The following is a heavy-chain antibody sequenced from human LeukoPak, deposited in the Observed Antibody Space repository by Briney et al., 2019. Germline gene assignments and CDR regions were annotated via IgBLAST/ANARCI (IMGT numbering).Heavy chain of an antibody. V-gene: IGHV4-34*01. CDR2: INHSGST. CDR3: ARSGNYVRHYYYYMDV. Sequence: PSETLSLTXAVYGGSFSGYYWSWLRQPPGKGLEWIGEINHSGSTNYNPSLKSRVTISVDTSKNQFSLKLSSVTAADTAVYYCARSGNYVRHYYYYMDVWGKGTTVTVSS. CDR1: GGSFSGYY. D-gene: IGHD4-11*01. J-gene: IGHJ6*03.